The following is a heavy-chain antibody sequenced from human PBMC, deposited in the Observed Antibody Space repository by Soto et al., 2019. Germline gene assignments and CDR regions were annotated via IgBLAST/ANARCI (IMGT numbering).Heavy chain of an antibody. CDR1: GFTVSSNY. V-gene: IGHV3-53*01. CDR2: IYSGGST. Sequence: GGSLRLSCAASGFTVSSNYMSWVRQAPGKGLEWVSVIYSGGSTYYADSVKGRFTISRDNTKNTLYLQMNSLRAEDTAVYYCAASHTAYTGIDYWGQGTLVTVSS. J-gene: IGHJ4*02. D-gene: IGHD2-2*02. CDR3: AASHTAYTGIDY.